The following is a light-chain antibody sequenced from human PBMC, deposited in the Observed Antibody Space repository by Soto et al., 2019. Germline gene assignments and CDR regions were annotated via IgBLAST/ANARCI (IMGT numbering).Light chain of an antibody. V-gene: IGKV3-11*01. CDR1: QSVGSH. CDR2: DAS. CDR3: QHRTNWPPVT. J-gene: IGKJ5*01. Sequence: EIVLTQSPATLSLSPGERAALSCRASQSVGSHLAWYQQKPGQPPRLLIYDASNRATGSPARFSGSGSGTDFTLTISSLEHEDFAVYYCQHRTNWPPVTFGQGTRLEIK.